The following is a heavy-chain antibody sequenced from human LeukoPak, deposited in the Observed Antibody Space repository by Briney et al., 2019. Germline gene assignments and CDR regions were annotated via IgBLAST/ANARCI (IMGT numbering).Heavy chain of an antibody. J-gene: IGHJ6*02. CDR1: GFTFSSYA. CDR3: AKPRLYYYGSGSYSPTYYYGMDV. D-gene: IGHD3-10*01. V-gene: IGHV3-23*01. Sequence: GGSLRLSCAASGFTFSSYAMSWVRQAPGKGLEWVSAISGSGGSTYYADSVKGRFTISRDNSKNTLYLQMNSLRAEDTAVYYCAKPRLYYYGSGSYSPTYYYGMDVWGQGTTVTVSS. CDR2: ISGSGGST.